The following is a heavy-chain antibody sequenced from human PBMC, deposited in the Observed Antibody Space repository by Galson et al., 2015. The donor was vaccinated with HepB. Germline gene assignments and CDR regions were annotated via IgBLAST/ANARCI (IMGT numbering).Heavy chain of an antibody. CDR2: ISYDGSNK. D-gene: IGHD1-7*01. CDR1: GFTFSSYC. J-gene: IGHJ5*02. Sequence: SLRLSCAASGFTFSSYCMHWVRQAPGKGLEWVAVISYDGSNKYYADSVKGRFTISRDNSKNTLYLQMNSLRAEDTAVYYCAKDDGLELRWWFDPWGQGTLVTVSS. CDR3: AKDDGLELRWWFDP. V-gene: IGHV3-30*18.